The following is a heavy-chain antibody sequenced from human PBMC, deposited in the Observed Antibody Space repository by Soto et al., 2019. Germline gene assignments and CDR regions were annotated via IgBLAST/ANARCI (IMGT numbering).Heavy chain of an antibody. CDR3: AKKSCSSPGCPYGMDV. CDR2: ISFIGDSR. CDR1: GFNFNAYV. D-gene: IGHD2-2*01. Sequence: GGSLRLSCAASGFNFNAYVMNWVRQAPGKGLDWVLIISFIGDSRYYADSVKDRFTFSRDNSQNTLYLRMNSLRAEDTAVYYCAKKSCSSPGCPYGMDVWGQGTTVTVSS. J-gene: IGHJ6*02. V-gene: IGHV3-23*01.